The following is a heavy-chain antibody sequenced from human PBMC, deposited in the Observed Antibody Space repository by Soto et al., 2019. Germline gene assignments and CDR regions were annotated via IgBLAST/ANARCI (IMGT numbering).Heavy chain of an antibody. CDR2: ISGGGGSR. Sequence: GGSLRLSCAASGFTFATYAMGWVRQSPGKGLEWVSAISGGGGSRFYADSVKGRFTISRDNSNNTLYLQMDSLRAGDTDVYFCAKVRATTTANSYFDSWGQAT. CDR1: GFTFATYA. D-gene: IGHD4-17*01. J-gene: IGHJ4*02. V-gene: IGHV3-23*01. CDR3: AKVRATTTANSYFDS.